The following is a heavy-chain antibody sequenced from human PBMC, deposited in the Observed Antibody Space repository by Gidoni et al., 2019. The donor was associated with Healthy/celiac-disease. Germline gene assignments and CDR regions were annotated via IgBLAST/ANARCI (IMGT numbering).Heavy chain of an antibody. J-gene: IGHJ6*02. V-gene: IGHV4-34*01. CDR1: GGSFSGYY. CDR3: ARGYYCTSTSCYAFLEGMDV. D-gene: IGHD2-2*01. CDR2: INHSGST. Sequence: QVLLQQWGAGLLEPSETLSLTCAVYGGSFSGYYWSWIRQPPGKGLEWIGEINHSGSTNYIPSLKSRVTISVDTSKNQFSLKLSSVTAADTAVYYCARGYYCTSTSCYAFLEGMDVWGQGTTVTVSS.